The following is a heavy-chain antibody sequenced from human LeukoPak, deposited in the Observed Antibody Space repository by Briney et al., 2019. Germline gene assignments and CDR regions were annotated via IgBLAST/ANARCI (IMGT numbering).Heavy chain of an antibody. Sequence: PGGSLRLSCAASGFTFNNYAMSWVRQAPGKGLEWASAISGSGGTTYYADSVKGRFTFSRDNSKNTLYLQMNSLRAEDTAVYYCAKEEGYYYDSGGYYVEYFQHWGQGTLVTVSS. CDR3: AKEEGYYYDSGGYYVEYFQH. CDR2: ISGSGGTT. D-gene: IGHD3-22*01. J-gene: IGHJ1*01. V-gene: IGHV3-23*01. CDR1: GFTFNNYA.